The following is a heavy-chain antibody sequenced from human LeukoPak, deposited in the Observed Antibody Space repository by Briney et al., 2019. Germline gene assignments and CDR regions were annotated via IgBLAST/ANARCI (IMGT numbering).Heavy chain of an antibody. D-gene: IGHD6-13*01. CDR1: GFTFSSYA. Sequence: GGSLRLSCAASGFTFSSYAMSWVRQAPGKGLEWVSAISGSGGSTYYADSVKGRFTISRDNSKNTLYLQMNSLRAEDTAVYYCAKDTGSSSWYEYYYYYGMDVWGQGTTVTVSS. CDR2: ISGSGGST. J-gene: IGHJ6*02. V-gene: IGHV3-23*01. CDR3: AKDTGSSSWYEYYYYYGMDV.